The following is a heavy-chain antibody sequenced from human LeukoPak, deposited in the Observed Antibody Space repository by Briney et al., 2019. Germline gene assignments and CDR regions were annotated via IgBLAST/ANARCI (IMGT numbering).Heavy chain of an antibody. J-gene: IGHJ4*02. Sequence: GGSLRLSCAASGFTPSRYEMNWVPHAPGKGLEWVSYISSSGSTIYYADSVKGRFTISRDNAKNALYLQMNSLGAEDTAVYYCASGGADGLLWFGELSLVKYFDYWGGGTLVSVST. CDR2: ISSSGSTI. CDR1: GFTPSRYE. CDR3: ASGGADGLLWFGELSLVKYFDY. D-gene: IGHD3-10*01. V-gene: IGHV3-48*03.